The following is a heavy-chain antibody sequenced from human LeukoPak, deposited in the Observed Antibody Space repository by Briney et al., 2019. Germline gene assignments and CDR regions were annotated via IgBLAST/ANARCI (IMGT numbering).Heavy chain of an antibody. D-gene: IGHD5-18*01. J-gene: IGHJ5*02. CDR1: GYTFTSYD. CDR3: ARAPSTKQRKRGYSDGPNWFVP. CDR2: INPNSGNK. Sequence: ASVTVSCKAYGYTFTSYDINWVRQAAGQGLEGMGWINPNSGNKDYAQKFQDRVTMTRNTSISTAYLELSSLRSEDTAVYYCARAPSTKQRKRGYSDGPNWFVPGGQGTLVTVSA. V-gene: IGHV1-8*01.